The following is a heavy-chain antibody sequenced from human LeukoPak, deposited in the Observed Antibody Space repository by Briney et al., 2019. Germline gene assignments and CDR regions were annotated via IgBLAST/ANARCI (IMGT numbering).Heavy chain of an antibody. D-gene: IGHD5-24*01. V-gene: IGHV3-23*01. CDR3: AKDRSGWLQPNSYGMDV. Sequence: GGSLRLSCAASGFTFSSYAMSWVRQAPGKGLEWVSGISGSGGRTYYADSVKGRFTNSRDNSKNTLYLQMNSLRAEDTAVYYCAKDRSGWLQPNSYGMDVWGQGTTVTVSS. CDR2: ISGSGGRT. J-gene: IGHJ6*02. CDR1: GFTFSSYA.